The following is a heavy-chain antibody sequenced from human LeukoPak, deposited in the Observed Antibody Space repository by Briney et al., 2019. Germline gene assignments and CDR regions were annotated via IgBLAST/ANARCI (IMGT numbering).Heavy chain of an antibody. CDR2: IYSGDNT. J-gene: IGHJ4*02. Sequence: GGSLRLSCAASGFTVSNNYMSWVRQAPGKGLEWVSIIYSGDNTYYVESVKGRFTISRDNSKNTRFLQTNLLRAEDTAVYYCAGRRVLAASFHYWGQGTLVTVSS. V-gene: IGHV3-66*02. CDR1: GFTVSNNY. D-gene: IGHD2-15*01. CDR3: AGRRVLAASFHY.